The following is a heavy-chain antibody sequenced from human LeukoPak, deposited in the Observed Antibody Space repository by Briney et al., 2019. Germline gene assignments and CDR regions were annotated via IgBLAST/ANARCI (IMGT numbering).Heavy chain of an antibody. CDR2: IIPIFGTA. V-gene: IGHV1-69*05. D-gene: IGHD2-21*02. CDR3: ARVIFRAYCGGDCYPL. CDR1: GYTFTSYD. J-gene: IGHJ4*02. Sequence: SVKVSCKASGYTFTSYDISWVRQAPGQGLEWMGRIIPIFGTANYAQKFQGRVTITTDESTSTAYMELSSLRSEDTAVYYCARVIFRAYCGGDCYPLWGQGTLVTVSS.